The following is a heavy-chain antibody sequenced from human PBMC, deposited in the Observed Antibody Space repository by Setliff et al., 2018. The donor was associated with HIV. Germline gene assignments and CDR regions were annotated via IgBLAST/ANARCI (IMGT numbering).Heavy chain of an antibody. V-gene: IGHV1-69*10. D-gene: IGHD2-21*02. CDR3: ASSFGGNSLRHEAAFAI. CDR1: GGTFSSYA. J-gene: IGHJ3*02. CDR2: FIPMLGIT. Sequence: SVKVSCKATGGTFSSYAMSWVRQAPGQGLEWMGAFIPMLGITNYAQKFQGRVTMIAYKSTGTAYMDLSSLTSDDTAVYYCASSFGGNSLRHEAAFAIWCPVTMVTVSS.